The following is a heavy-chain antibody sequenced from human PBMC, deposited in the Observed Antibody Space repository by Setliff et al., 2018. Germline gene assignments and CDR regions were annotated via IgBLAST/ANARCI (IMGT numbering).Heavy chain of an antibody. J-gene: IGHJ3*02. D-gene: IGHD6-19*01. CDR1: GFTVSSNY. CDR3: ARGSVAEINDAFDI. V-gene: IGHV3-53*01. Sequence: GGSLRLSCAASGFTVSSNYMSWVRQAPGKGLEWVSVIYSGGSTYYADSVKGRFTISRDNSKNTLYLQMNSLRAEDTAVYYCARGSVAEINDAFDIWGQGTMVTVSS. CDR2: IYSGGST.